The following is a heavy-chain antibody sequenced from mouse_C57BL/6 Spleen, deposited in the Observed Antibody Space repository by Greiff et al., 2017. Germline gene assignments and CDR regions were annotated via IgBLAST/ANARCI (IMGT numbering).Heavy chain of an antibody. J-gene: IGHJ1*03. V-gene: IGHV5-12*01. Sequence: EVKVVESGGGLVQPGGSLKLSCAASGFTFSDYYMYWVRQTPEKRLEWVAYISNGGGSTYYPDTVKGRFTISRDNAKNTLYLQMSRLKSEDTAMYYCARPLYYGKGDWYFDVWGTGTTVTVSS. CDR1: GFTFSDYY. D-gene: IGHD2-1*01. CDR3: ARPLYYGKGDWYFDV. CDR2: ISNGGGST.